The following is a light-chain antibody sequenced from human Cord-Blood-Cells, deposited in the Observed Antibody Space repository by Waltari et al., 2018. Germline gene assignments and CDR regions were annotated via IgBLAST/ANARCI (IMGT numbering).Light chain of an antibody. V-gene: IGLV2-14*01. CDR3: SSYTSSSTLV. CDR2: DVS. CDR1: SSDVRGYNY. Sequence: QSALTQPASVSGSPGQSITISCTGPSSDVRGYNYVSWYQQHPGKAPKLMLYDVSNRPSGVSNRFSGSKSGNTASLTISGLQAEDEADYYCSSYTSSSTLVFGGGTKLTVL. J-gene: IGLJ3*02.